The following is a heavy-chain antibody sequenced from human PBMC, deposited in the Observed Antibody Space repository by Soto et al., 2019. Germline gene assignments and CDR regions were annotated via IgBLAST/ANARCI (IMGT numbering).Heavy chain of an antibody. V-gene: IGHV3-23*01. CDR1: GFPFGNYH. D-gene: IGHD2-8*02. CDR2: ISAGGDGT. J-gene: IGHJ3*02. CDR3: AKATATGGGAFDI. Sequence: QPGGSLRLSCAASGFPFGNYHMSWVRQAPGKGLEWVAGISAGGDGTTYADSVKGRFTISRDNSRNTVYLQMNSLTAGDTAVYYCAKATATGGGAFDICGQGTMVTVSS.